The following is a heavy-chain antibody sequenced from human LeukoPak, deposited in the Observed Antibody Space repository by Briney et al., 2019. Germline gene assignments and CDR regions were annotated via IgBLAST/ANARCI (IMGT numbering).Heavy chain of an antibody. CDR2: ITPILGIA. CDR1: GGTFSSYA. Sequence: SVKVSCKASGGTFSSYAISWVRQAPGQGLEWMGRITPILGIANYAQKFQGRVTITADKSTSTAYMELSSLRSEDTAVYYCARDLGQWELPTRFDYWGQGTLVTVSS. V-gene: IGHV1-69*04. D-gene: IGHD1-26*01. J-gene: IGHJ4*02. CDR3: ARDLGQWELPTRFDY.